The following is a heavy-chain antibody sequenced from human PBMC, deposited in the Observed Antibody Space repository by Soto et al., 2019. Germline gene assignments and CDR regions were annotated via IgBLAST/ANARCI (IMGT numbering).Heavy chain of an antibody. CDR3: AQSYYDATGFAVDP. Sequence: SETLSLTCTVSGASVSTGYWSWLRQAPGKGLEWIGFMYFGGSFNYNPSLTSRATISVDTSKNQFSLKLTSVTAADTAVYYCAQSYYDATGFAVDPWGQGTPVTVSS. CDR2: MYFGGSF. J-gene: IGHJ5*02. V-gene: IGHV4-59*02. D-gene: IGHD3-16*01. CDR1: GASVSTGY.